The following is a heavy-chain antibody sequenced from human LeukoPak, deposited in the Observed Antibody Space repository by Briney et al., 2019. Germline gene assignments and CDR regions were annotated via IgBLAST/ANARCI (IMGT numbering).Heavy chain of an antibody. CDR2: IDPHSGGT. CDR1: GYTFTNYY. V-gene: IGHV1-2*02. J-gene: IGHJ4*02. CDR3: ARASSTY. Sequence: RAAVKVSCETSGYTFTNYYVHWVRQAPGQGLEWMGWIDPHSGGTNFAQKFKGRVTGTSDTSISTVYMELDRLQSDDTAIYYCARASSTYWGQGTQVTVSP.